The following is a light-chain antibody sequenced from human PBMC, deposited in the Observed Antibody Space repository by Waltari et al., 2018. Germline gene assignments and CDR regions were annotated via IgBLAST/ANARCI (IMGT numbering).Light chain of an antibody. Sequence: VVMTQSPLSLPVTLGQPASISCRSSQSLVHSDGKTSLNWFHQRPGQSPRRLIYKVSNRDSGVPDRFSGSGSGTDFTLKISRVEAEDVGVYYCMQGTHWPWTFGQGTKVEIK. CDR2: KVS. CDR1: QSLVHSDGKTS. J-gene: IGKJ1*01. V-gene: IGKV2-30*02. CDR3: MQGTHWPWT.